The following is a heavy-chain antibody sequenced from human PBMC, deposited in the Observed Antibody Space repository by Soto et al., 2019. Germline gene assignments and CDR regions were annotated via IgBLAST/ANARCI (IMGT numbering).Heavy chain of an antibody. D-gene: IGHD1-26*01. Sequence: QVQLQESGPGLVKPSQTLSLTCTVSGGSISSGGYYWSWIRQHPGKGLEWIGYIYYSGSTYYNPSLKSRVTISVDTSKTQYSLKLSSVTAADTAVYYCAREGGIVGATAADYWGQGTLVTVSS. CDR3: AREGGIVGATAADY. CDR1: GGSISSGGYY. J-gene: IGHJ4*02. CDR2: IYYSGST. V-gene: IGHV4-31*03.